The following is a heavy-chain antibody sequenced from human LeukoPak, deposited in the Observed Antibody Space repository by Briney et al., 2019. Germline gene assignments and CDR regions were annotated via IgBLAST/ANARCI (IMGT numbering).Heavy chain of an antibody. CDR1: GYTFTNYG. CDR2: INTNNGNT. CDR3: ARHASGSSAFDI. Sequence: EASVKVSCKASGYTFTNYGIRWVRQAPGQGLECMGWINTNNGNTNYAQKLQDRVTITTDTSAGTAYMELRSLRSDDTAVYYCARHASGSSAFDIWGQGTMITVSS. J-gene: IGHJ3*02. V-gene: IGHV1-18*01. D-gene: IGHD3-10*01.